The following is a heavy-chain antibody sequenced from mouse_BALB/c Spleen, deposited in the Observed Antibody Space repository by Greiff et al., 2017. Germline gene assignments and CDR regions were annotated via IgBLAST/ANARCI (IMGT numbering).Heavy chain of an antibody. Sequence: EVKLVESGGGLVQPGGSLRLSCATSGFTFTDYYMSWVRQPPGKALEWLGFIRNKANGYTTEYSASVKGRFTISRDNSQSILYLQMNALRAEDTAIYYCARVYYDYDAGAMDYWGQGTSVTVSS. CDR3: ARVYYDYDAGAMDY. CDR1: GFTFTDYY. CDR2: IRNKANGYTT. D-gene: IGHD2-4*01. J-gene: IGHJ4*01. V-gene: IGHV7-3*02.